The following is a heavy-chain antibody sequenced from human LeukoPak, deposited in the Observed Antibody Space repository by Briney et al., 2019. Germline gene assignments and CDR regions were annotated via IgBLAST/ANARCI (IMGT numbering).Heavy chain of an antibody. D-gene: IGHD6-19*01. V-gene: IGHV6-1*01. J-gene: IGHJ4*02. Sequence: SQTLSLTCALSGDSVSSNSAAWNWIRQSPSRGLEWLVRTYYRSKLYNDYAVSVKSRITINPDTSKNQFSLQLNSVTPEDTAVYYCAGDLSVAGDFFDYWGQGTLVTVSS. CDR3: AGDLSVAGDFFDY. CDR2: TYYRSKLYN. CDR1: GDSVSSNSAA.